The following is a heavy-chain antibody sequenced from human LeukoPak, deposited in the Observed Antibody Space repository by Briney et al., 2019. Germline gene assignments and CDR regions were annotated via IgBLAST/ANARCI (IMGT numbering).Heavy chain of an antibody. CDR1: GGSFSGYY. CDR2: IYYSGST. Sequence: PSETLSLTCAVYGGSFSGYYWSWIRQPPGKGLEWIGYIYYSGSTNYNPSLKSRVTISVDTSKNQFSLKLSSVTAADTAVYYCARDGSYDYVFDIWGQGTMVTVSS. CDR3: ARDGSYDYVFDI. J-gene: IGHJ3*02. V-gene: IGHV4-59*01. D-gene: IGHD3-16*01.